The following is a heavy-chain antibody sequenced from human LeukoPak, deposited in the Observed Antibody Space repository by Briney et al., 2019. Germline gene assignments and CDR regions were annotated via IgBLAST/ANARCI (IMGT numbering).Heavy chain of an antibody. CDR3: ARIKTAYYYDSSGPYYFDY. V-gene: IGHV4-34*01. CDR2: INHSGST. CDR1: GGSFSGYY. D-gene: IGHD3-22*01. Sequence: PSETLSLTYAVYGGSFSGYYWSWIRQPPGKGLEWIGEINHSGSTNYNPSLKSRVTISVDTSKNQFSLKLSSVTAADTAVYYCARIKTAYYYDSSGPYYFDYWGQGTLVTVSS. J-gene: IGHJ4*02.